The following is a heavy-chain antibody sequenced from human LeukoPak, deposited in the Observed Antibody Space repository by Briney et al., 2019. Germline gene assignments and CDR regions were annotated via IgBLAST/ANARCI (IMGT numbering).Heavy chain of an antibody. J-gene: IGHJ6*02. V-gene: IGHV3-30*04. D-gene: IGHD1-1*01. Sequence: GGSLRLSCAASGFTFGSYAMHWVRQTPGKGLEWVAVISYDGVNKYYADSVKGRFTISRDNSKNTLYLRMNSLRVEDTALYYCAKLRELVTYYYYYGLDVWGQGTTVTVSS. CDR2: ISYDGVNK. CDR3: AKLRELVTYYYYYGLDV. CDR1: GFTFGSYA.